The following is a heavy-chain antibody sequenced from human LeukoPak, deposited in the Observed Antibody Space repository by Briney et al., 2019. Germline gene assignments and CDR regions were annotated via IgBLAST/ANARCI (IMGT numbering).Heavy chain of an antibody. J-gene: IGHJ4*02. V-gene: IGHV4-34*01. CDR3: ARRRGYDSSGYYSKGLDY. CDR2: INHSGST. Sequence: SETLSLTCTVSGGFIGSFYWSWIRQPPGKGLEWIGEINHSGSTNYNPSLKSRVTISVDTSKNQFSLKLSSVTAADTAVYYCARRRGYDSSGYYSKGLDYWGQGTLVTVSS. CDR1: GGFIGSFY. D-gene: IGHD3-22*01.